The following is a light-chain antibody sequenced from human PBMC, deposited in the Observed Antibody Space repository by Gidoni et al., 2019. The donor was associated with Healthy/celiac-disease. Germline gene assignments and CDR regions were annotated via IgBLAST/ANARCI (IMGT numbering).Light chain of an antibody. CDR3: QAWDSSTVV. Sequence: SYELTQPPSVSVSPGQPASITCSGDNLGDKYACWSQQKPGQSPVLVIYQDSKRPSGIPERFSGSNSGNTATLTISGTQAMDEADYYCQAWDSSTVVFGGGTKLTVL. J-gene: IGLJ2*01. V-gene: IGLV3-1*01. CDR1: NLGDKY. CDR2: QDS.